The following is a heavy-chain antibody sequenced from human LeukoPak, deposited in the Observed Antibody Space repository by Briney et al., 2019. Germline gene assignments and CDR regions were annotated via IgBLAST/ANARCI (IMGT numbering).Heavy chain of an antibody. V-gene: IGHV3-53*01. CDR3: ARDVVGATYFD. CDR1: GFTVSSNC. D-gene: IGHD1-26*01. Sequence: GGSLRLSCAASGFTVSSNCMTWVSQAPGKGLEWVSIIYSGGSTSYADSVKGRFTISRDNSKNTLYLQMNSLRAEDTAVYYCARDVVGATYFDWGQGPLVIVSS. J-gene: IGHJ4*02. CDR2: IYSGGST.